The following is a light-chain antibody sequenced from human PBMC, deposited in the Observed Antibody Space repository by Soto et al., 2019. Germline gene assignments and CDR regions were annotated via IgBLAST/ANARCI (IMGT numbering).Light chain of an antibody. CDR2: EVT. CDR3: SSYAGSNKI. J-gene: IGLJ2*01. Sequence: QSALTQPPPASGSPGQSVTISCTGTSSDVGGYNYVSWYQQHPGKAPKLMIYEVTQRPSEVPDRFSGSKSGNTASLTVSGLQAEDEADYYCSSYAGSNKIFGGGTKLTVL. CDR1: SSDVGGYNY. V-gene: IGLV2-8*01.